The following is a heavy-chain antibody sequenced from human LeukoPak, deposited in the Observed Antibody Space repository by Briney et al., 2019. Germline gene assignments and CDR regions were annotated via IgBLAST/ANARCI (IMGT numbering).Heavy chain of an antibody. CDR3: AKDLTVTRYYYYGMDV. CDR2: ISGSGGST. D-gene: IGHD4-17*01. V-gene: IGHV3-23*01. CDR1: GFTFSSYA. Sequence: GRSLRLSCAASGFTFSSYAMSWVRQAPGKGLEWVSAISGSGGSTYYADSVKGRFTISRDNSKNTLYLQMNSLRAEDTAVYYCAKDLTVTRYYYYGMDVWGQGTTVTVSS. J-gene: IGHJ6*02.